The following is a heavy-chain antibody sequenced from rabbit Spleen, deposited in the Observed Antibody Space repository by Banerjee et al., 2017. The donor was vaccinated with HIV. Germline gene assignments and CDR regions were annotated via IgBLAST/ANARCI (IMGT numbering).Heavy chain of an antibody. V-gene: IGHV1S7*01. CDR3: ARGGGL. J-gene: IGHJ3*01. CDR2: IDPVFGSA. CDR1: GFTLSSYY. Sequence: QLEESAGGLVQPGGSLKLSCKASGFTLSSYYMSWVRQAPGKGLEWIGYIDPVFGSAYYASWVNGRFSISRENTQNTVSLQLNSLTAADTATYFCARGGGLWGQGTLVTVS.